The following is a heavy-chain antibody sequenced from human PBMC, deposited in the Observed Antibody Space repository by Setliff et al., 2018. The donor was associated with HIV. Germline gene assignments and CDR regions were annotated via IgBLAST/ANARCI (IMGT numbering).Heavy chain of an antibody. CDR1: GGSFSGFY. CDR3: ANFLPDTAAAGPRFDY. V-gene: IGHV4-34*01. D-gene: IGHD6-13*01. CDR2: INHSGST. Sequence: PSETLSLTCAVYGGSFSGFYWSWIRQPPGKGLEWIGEINHSGSTTYNPSLKIRVTITVDTSKNHFSLKLSSVAAADTAVYYCANFLPDTAAAGPRFDYWGQGTLVTVSS. J-gene: IGHJ4*02.